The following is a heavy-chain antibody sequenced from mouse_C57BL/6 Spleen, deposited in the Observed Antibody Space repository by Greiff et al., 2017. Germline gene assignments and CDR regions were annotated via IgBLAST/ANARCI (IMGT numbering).Heavy chain of an antibody. Sequence: QVQLQQPGAELVRPGSSVKLSCKASGYTFTSYWMHWVKQRPIQGLEWIGNIDPSDSETHYNQKFKDKATLTVDKSSSTAYMQLSSLTSEDSAVYYCARVYYGYDGYYFDYWGQGTTLTVSS. D-gene: IGHD2-2*01. J-gene: IGHJ2*01. CDR1: GYTFTSYW. CDR3: ARVYYGYDGYYFDY. V-gene: IGHV1-52*01. CDR2: IDPSDSET.